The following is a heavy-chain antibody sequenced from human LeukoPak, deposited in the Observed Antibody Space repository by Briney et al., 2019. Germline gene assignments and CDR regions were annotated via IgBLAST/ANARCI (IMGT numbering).Heavy chain of an antibody. CDR3: ARDPKLRSGGLLDP. Sequence: GGSLRLSCTASGFTFSSYWMSWVRQAPGKGLEWVADIKPDGSEGYYVDSVKGRFTISRDNAKNSLYLQMNSLRAEDTAVYSCARDPKLRSGGLLDPWGQGTLVTVSS. CDR1: GFTFSSYW. CDR2: IKPDGSEG. D-gene: IGHD2-15*01. J-gene: IGHJ5*02. V-gene: IGHV3-7*01.